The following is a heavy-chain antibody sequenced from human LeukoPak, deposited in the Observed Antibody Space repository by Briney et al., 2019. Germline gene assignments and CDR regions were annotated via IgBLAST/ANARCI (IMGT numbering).Heavy chain of an antibody. J-gene: IGHJ4*02. CDR1: GFTFSSYW. CDR2: IKQDGSEK. Sequence: RGSLRLSCAASGFTFSSYWMSWVLQAPGKGLEWVANIKQDGSEKYYVDSVKGRFTISRDNAKNSLYLQMNSLRAEDTAVYYCPRVEAGATIMFDYWGQGTLVTVSS. CDR3: PRVEAGATIMFDY. D-gene: IGHD1-26*01. V-gene: IGHV3-7*01.